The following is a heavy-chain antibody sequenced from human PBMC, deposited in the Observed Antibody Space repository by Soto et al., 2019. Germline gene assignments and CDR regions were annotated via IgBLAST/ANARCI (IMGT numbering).Heavy chain of an antibody. CDR2: ISGNAGTT. V-gene: IGHV3-23*01. CDR3: AKGKANTMYGVDTLFDY. CDR1: RFTISNYA. D-gene: IGHD3-3*01. J-gene: IGHJ4*02. Sequence: PAEPLRLSFASPRFTISNYAMTQSRQSPGTWLECVSLISGNAGTTNYADSVKGRFTISRDNSKKTVYLQVNYLRADDTAVYYCAKGKANTMYGVDTLFDYWGQGTVVTVSS.